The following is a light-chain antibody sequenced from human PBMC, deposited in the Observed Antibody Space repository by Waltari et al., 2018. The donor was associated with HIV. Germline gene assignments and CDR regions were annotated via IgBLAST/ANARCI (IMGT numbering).Light chain of an antibody. Sequence: QSALTQPASVSGSPGQSITISCTGTSSDVGGYPSVSWYQTFPCHAPKLMISEVSNRPSGVSERLSGSKSGNTASLTISGLQAEDEADYYCSSYTTGSTLVVFGTGTKVIVL. J-gene: IGLJ1*01. V-gene: IGLV2-14*01. CDR2: EVS. CDR3: SSYTTGSTLVV. CDR1: SSDVGGYPS.